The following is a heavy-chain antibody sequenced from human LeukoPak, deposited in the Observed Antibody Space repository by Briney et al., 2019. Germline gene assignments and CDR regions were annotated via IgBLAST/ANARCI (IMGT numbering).Heavy chain of an antibody. V-gene: IGHV4-4*07. CDR1: GGSIRSYY. J-gene: IGHJ4*02. Sequence: SETLSLTCTVSGGSIRSYYWSWIRQPAGKGLEWIGRIYTTGTTNYNYNPSLKSRVTISLDTSRNQFSLKLTSVTAADTAVYYCARGRSGYYYGSGSDYWGQGTLVTVSS. D-gene: IGHD3-10*01. CDR2: IYTTGTTNY. CDR3: ARGRSGYYYGSGSDY.